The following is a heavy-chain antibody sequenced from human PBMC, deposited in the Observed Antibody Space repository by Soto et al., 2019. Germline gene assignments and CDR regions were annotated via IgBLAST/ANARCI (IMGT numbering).Heavy chain of an antibody. CDR2: VHYSGSV. J-gene: IGHJ4*02. Sequence: PSETLSLTCTVSGGSISFDHYHWTWIRQPPGKGLEWIGYVHYSGSVLYNPSLQSRVSISVDTSKNQFSLKLSSVTAADTAVYYCARFYGSEGYFDYWGQGTLVTSPQ. V-gene: IGHV4-30-4*01. CDR1: GGSISFDHYH. CDR3: ARFYGSEGYFDY. D-gene: IGHD3-10*01.